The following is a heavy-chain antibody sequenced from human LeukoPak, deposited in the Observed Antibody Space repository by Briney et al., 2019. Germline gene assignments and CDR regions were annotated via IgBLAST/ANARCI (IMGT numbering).Heavy chain of an antibody. Sequence: SETLSLTCTVSGGSISSYYWTWIRQSAGKGLEWIGRMYTSGSTKYSPSFESRVTMSGDASKNQFSLRLNSVTAADTAIYYCARIYSRGSSLDYWGPGTLVTVSS. V-gene: IGHV4-4*07. D-gene: IGHD6-19*01. CDR3: ARIYSRGSSLDY. J-gene: IGHJ4*02. CDR2: MYTSGST. CDR1: GGSISSYY.